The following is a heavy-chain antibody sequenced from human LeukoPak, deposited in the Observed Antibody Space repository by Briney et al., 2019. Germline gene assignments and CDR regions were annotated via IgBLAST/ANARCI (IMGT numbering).Heavy chain of an antibody. CDR2: INHSGST. V-gene: IGHV4-34*01. D-gene: IGHD2-21*02. CDR3: ARNIVVVTADSYYYYGMDV. Sequence: PSETLSLTCAVYGGSFSGYYWSWILQPPGKGLEWIGEINHSGSTNYNPSLKSRVTISVDTSKNQFSLKLSSVTAADTAVYYCARNIVVVTADSYYYYGMDVWGPGTTVTVSS. CDR1: GGSFSGYY. J-gene: IGHJ6*02.